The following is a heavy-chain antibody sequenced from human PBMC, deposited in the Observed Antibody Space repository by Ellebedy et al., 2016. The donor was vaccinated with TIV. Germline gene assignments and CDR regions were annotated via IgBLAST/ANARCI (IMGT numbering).Heavy chain of an antibody. D-gene: IGHD6-19*01. V-gene: IGHV3-49*04. CDR1: GFTFGDYG. J-gene: IGHJ4*02. CDR3: AREMTVAGQPFDY. Sequence: GESLKISCTASGFTFGDYGMTWVRQAPGKGLEWVGFIRSKAYGGTTEYAASVKGRFTISRDDSKSIAYLQMNSLKTEDTGVYYCAREMTVAGQPFDYWGQGTLVTVSS. CDR2: IRSKAYGGTT.